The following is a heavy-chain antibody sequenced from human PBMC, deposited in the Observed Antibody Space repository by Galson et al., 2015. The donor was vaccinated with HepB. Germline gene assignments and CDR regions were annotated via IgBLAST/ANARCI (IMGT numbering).Heavy chain of an antibody. CDR3: SGSYRAFDI. D-gene: IGHD1-26*01. CDR1: GFPFSNAW. CDR2: IKREIDGGTT. V-gene: IGHV3-15*07. J-gene: IGHJ3*02. Sequence: SLRLSCAASGFPFSNAWMNWVRQAPGKGLEWVGRIKREIDGGTTDYAAPVKGRLTISRDDSKSTLYLQMNGLKTEDTAVYYCSGSYRAFDIWGQGTMVTVSS.